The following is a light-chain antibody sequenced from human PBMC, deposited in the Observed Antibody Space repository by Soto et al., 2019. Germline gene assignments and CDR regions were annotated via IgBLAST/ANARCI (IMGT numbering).Light chain of an antibody. CDR2: DAS. CDR3: QQYNSYSSFT. V-gene: IGKV1-5*01. CDR1: QSISSW. Sequence: DIQMTQSPSTLSASVGDRVTITCRASQSISSWLAWYQQKPGKAPKDLIYDASSLESGVPSRFSGSGSGTEFTLTISSLQPDDFVTYYCQQYNSYSSFTFGQGTKLEIK. J-gene: IGKJ2*01.